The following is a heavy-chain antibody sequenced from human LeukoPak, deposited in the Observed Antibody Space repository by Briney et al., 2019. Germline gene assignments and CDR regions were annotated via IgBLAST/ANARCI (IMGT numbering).Heavy chain of an antibody. Sequence: GGSLRLSCAASGFTVSHYYMTWVRQAPGKGLECVSVIYSGGSTYSADSVKGRFTISRDNSKNTLYLQMNSLRAEDTAVYYCARVKYSYGYYFDYWGQGTLVTVSS. CDR3: ARVKYSYGYYFDY. V-gene: IGHV3-53*01. J-gene: IGHJ4*02. D-gene: IGHD5-18*01. CDR1: GFTVSHYY. CDR2: IYSGGST.